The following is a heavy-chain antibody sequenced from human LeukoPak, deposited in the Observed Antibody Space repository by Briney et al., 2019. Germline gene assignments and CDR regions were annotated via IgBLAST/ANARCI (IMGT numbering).Heavy chain of an antibody. J-gene: IGHJ3*02. V-gene: IGHV4-34*01. CDR1: GGSFSGYY. CDR2: INHSGST. CDR3: AASPGYYDYGGNRFITAFDI. D-gene: IGHD4-23*01. Sequence: SETLSLTCAVHGGSFSGYYWSWIRQPPGKGLEWIGEINHSGSTNYNPSLKSRVTISVDTSKNQFSLKLSSVTAADTAVYYCAASPGYYDYGGNRFITAFDIWGEGTMVTVSS.